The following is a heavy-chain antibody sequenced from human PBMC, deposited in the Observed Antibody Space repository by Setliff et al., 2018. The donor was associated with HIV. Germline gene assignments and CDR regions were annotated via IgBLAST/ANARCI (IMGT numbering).Heavy chain of an antibody. Sequence: PGGSLRLSCAASGFTFNSYVMSWVRRTPGKGLEWVSAISGRGDITYYADSMKGRFTISRDNSKNTLYLQMNSLRAEDTAVYYCAKGPPVGATGLTTNYWGQGTLVTVSS. V-gene: IGHV3-23*01. D-gene: IGHD1-26*01. J-gene: IGHJ4*02. CDR3: AKGPPVGATGLTTNY. CDR2: ISGRGDIT. CDR1: GFTFNSYV.